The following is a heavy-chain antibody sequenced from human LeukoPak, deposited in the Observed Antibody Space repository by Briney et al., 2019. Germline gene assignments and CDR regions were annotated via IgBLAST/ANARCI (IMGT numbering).Heavy chain of an antibody. CDR3: ARQWGANGYGYFDY. CDR2: VSYNGTT. Sequence: PSETLSLTCTVSGGSLSGHYWSWIRQPPGKGLEWIGHVSYNGTTKYNPPLPSRVTISLDTSKNPFSLRLNSVTAADTSVYYCARQWGANGYGYFDYWGQGTLVTVSS. CDR1: GGSLSGHY. D-gene: IGHD5-12*01. V-gene: IGHV4-59*08. J-gene: IGHJ4*02.